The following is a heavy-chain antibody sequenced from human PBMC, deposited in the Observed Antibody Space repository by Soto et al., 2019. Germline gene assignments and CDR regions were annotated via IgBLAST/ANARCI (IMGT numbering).Heavy chain of an antibody. CDR1: GCTFSSHS. Sequence: GGSLRLSCAASGCTFSSHSMNWVRRAPGKGLEWVSFISSSGGYKYYADSVKGRFTISRDNAENSLYLQMNSLRAEDTAVYYCARDGGYRRGMDVWGQGTTVTVSS. J-gene: IGHJ6*02. CDR3: ARDGGYRRGMDV. CDR2: ISSSGGYK. V-gene: IGHV3-21*01. D-gene: IGHD5-18*01.